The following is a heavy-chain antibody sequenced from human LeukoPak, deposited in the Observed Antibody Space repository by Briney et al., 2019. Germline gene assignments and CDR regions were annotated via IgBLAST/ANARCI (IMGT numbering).Heavy chain of an antibody. D-gene: IGHD3-22*01. J-gene: IGHJ4*02. CDR3: ATQTITLVVVISPFDY. CDR1: GFLFNTYP. Sequence: GGSLRLSCAASGFLFNTYPMHWVRQAPGKGLEWVALIQDDGAKTNYADSVGGRFTISRDNPRSTVYLQMNSLKPDDTAVYYCATQTITLVVVISPFDYGGQGALVTVSS. V-gene: IGHV3-30*02. CDR2: IQDDGAKT.